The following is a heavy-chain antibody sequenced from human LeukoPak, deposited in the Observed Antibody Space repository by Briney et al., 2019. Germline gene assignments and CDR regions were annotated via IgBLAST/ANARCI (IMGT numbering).Heavy chain of an antibody. V-gene: IGHV3-30*03. J-gene: IGHJ4*02. CDR1: GFSFSKYG. Sequence: GGSLRLSCAASGFSFSKYGMHWIRQAPGKGLEWVAGISYDGSNQDYVDSVKGRFTISRDNSKNTLYLQMNSLRAEDTALYYCARDRSPSSGYYSHYFDYWGQGTLVTVSS. CDR2: ISYDGSNQ. CDR3: ARDRSPSSGYYSHYFDY. D-gene: IGHD3-22*01.